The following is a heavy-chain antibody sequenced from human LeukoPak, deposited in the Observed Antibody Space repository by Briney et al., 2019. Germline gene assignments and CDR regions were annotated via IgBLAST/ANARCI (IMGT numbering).Heavy chain of an antibody. V-gene: IGHV4-61*02. D-gene: IGHD2-2*01. Sequence: PSETLSLTCTVSGGSISSGSYYWSWIRQPAGKGLEWIGRIYTSGSTNYNPSLKSRVTISVDTSKNQFSLKLSSVTAADTAVYYCARAIWESCSSTSCYYFDYWGQGTLVTVSS. J-gene: IGHJ4*02. CDR2: IYTSGST. CDR3: ARAIWESCSSTSCYYFDY. CDR1: GGSISSGSYY.